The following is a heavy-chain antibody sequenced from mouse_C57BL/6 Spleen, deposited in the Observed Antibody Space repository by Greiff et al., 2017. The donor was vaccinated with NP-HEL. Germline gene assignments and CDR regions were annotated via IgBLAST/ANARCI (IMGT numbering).Heavy chain of an antibody. CDR1: GYAFSSYW. J-gene: IGHJ3*01. D-gene: IGHD2-5*01. CDR3: AREAYYSNYGGFAY. CDR2: IYPGDGDT. V-gene: IGHV1-80*01. Sequence: VQLQQSGAELVKPGASVKISCKASGYAFSSYWMNWVKQRPGKGLEWIGQIYPGDGDTNYNGKFKGKATLTADKSSSTAYMQLSSLTSEDSAVYFCAREAYYSNYGGFAYWGQGTLVTVSA.